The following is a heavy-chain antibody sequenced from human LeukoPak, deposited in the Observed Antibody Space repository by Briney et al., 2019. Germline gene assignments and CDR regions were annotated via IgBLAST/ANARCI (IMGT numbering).Heavy chain of an antibody. V-gene: IGHV1-46*01. Sequence: ASVKVSCKASGYTFITYYMHWVRQAPGQGLEWMGIIDPSGGSTTYAQKFQGRVTVTRDTSTSTAYMELSSLRSDDTAVYYCARDQDYPLPRFDSWGQGTLVTVSS. CDR2: IDPSGGST. CDR3: ARDQDYPLPRFDS. J-gene: IGHJ4*02. CDR1: GYTFITYY. D-gene: IGHD4-11*01.